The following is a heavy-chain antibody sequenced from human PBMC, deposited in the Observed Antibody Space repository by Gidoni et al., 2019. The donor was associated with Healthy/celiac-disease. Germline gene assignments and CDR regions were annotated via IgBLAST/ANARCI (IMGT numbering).Heavy chain of an antibody. V-gene: IGHV4-61*01. CDR2: IYYSGST. Sequence: QVQLQESGPGLVKPSETLSLTCTVSGGSVSSGSYYWSWIRQPPGKGLEWIGYIYYSGSTNYNPSLKSRVTISVDTSKNQFSLKLSSVTAADTAVYYCARDRTTWFDPWGQGTLVTVSS. D-gene: IGHD4-17*01. CDR1: GGSVSSGSYY. J-gene: IGHJ5*02. CDR3: ARDRTTWFDP.